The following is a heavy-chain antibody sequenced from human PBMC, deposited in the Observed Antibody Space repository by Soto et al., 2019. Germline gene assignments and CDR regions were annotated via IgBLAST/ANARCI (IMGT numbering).Heavy chain of an antibody. CDR2: ISSGGSTI. CDR3: ARGPMVRGRGAYYYYNGMDV. D-gene: IGHD3-10*01. J-gene: IGHJ6*02. V-gene: IGHV3-48*03. Sequence: GGSLRLSCVASGFTFSSYEMNWVRQAPGKGLEWVSYISSGGSTIYYADSVKGRFTISRDNAKNSLYLQMNSLRAEDTAVYYCARGPMVRGRGAYYYYNGMDVWGQGTTVTVSS. CDR1: GFTFSSYE.